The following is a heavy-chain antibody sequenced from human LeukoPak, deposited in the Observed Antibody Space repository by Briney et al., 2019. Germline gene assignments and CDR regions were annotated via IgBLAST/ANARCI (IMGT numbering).Heavy chain of an antibody. V-gene: IGHV4-30-4*01. CDR2: IYYSGST. Sequence: PSETLSLTCTVSGGSISSGDYYWSWIRQPPGKGLKWIGYIYYSGSTYYNPSLKSRVTISVDTSKNQFSLKLSSVTAADTAVYYCATVDTAMVRGFDYWGQGTLVTVSS. CDR1: GGSISSGDYY. J-gene: IGHJ4*02. D-gene: IGHD5-18*01. CDR3: ATVDTAMVRGFDY.